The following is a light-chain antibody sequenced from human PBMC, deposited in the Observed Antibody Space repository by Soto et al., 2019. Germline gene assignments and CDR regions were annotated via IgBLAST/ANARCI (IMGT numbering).Light chain of an antibody. CDR1: NSDIGGYNF. Sequence: QSVLTQPAFVSGSPGQSITISCTGTNSDIGGYNFVSWYQQHPGKVPKLMIYDVTNRPSGVSNRFSGSKSRNTASLTISGLQAEDEADYYCSSYTSSSTLVFGTGTKVTVL. J-gene: IGLJ1*01. CDR3: SSYTSSSTLV. CDR2: DVT. V-gene: IGLV2-14*01.